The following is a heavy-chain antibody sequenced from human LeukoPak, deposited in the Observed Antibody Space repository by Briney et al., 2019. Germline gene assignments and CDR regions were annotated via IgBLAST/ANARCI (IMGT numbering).Heavy chain of an antibody. CDR2: ISAYNGNT. CDR1: GYTFTSYG. J-gene: IGHJ3*02. Sequence: GASVKVSCKASGYTFTSYGISWVRQAPGQGLEWMGWISAYNGNTNYAQKLQGRVTMTTDTSTSTACMELRSLRSDDTAVYYCARDRNGVSAFDIWGQGTMVTVSS. CDR3: ARDRNGVSAFDI. V-gene: IGHV1-18*01. D-gene: IGHD1-1*01.